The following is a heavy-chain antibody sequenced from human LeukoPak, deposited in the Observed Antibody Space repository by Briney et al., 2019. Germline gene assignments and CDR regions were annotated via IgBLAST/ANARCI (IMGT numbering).Heavy chain of an antibody. Sequence: GGSQRLSCAASGFTFSSYGMHWVRQAPGKGREWVAFIRYDGSNKYYADSVKGRFTISRDNSKNTLYLQMNSLRAEDTDVYYCAKDEAVVVPAAIDYYYYYMDVWGKGTTVTVS. CDR1: GFTFSSYG. J-gene: IGHJ6*03. CDR3: AKDEAVVVPAAIDYYYYYMDV. V-gene: IGHV3-30*02. D-gene: IGHD2-2*02. CDR2: IRYDGSNK.